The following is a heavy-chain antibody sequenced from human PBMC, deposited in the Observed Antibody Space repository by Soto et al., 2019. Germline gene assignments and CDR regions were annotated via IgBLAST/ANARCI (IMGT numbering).Heavy chain of an antibody. J-gene: IGHJ4*02. Sequence: QLQLQESGPGLVKPSETLSLTCTVSGGSISSSSYYWGWIRQPPGKGLEWIGSIYYSGSTYYNPSLXSXAXITXDTSKNQFSLKLSSVTAADTAVYYCATLWFGEGNYWGQGTLVTVSS. CDR1: GGSISSSSYY. CDR3: ATLWFGEGNY. V-gene: IGHV4-39*01. D-gene: IGHD3-10*01. CDR2: IYYSGST.